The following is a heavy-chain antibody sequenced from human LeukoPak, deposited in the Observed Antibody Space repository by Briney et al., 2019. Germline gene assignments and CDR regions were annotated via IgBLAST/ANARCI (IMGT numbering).Heavy chain of an antibody. V-gene: IGHV1-18*01. CDR3: ARDWGSIKVIADY. J-gene: IGHJ4*02. CDR2: ISSNSDNT. D-gene: IGHD7-27*01. Sequence: ASVKVSCKATGYTFTSYGISWVRQAPGQGLEWMGWISSNSDNTNYAQKLQGRITMTTDTSTSTAYMELRSLRSDDTALYFCARDWGSIKVIADYWGQGTLVTVSS. CDR1: GYTFTSYG.